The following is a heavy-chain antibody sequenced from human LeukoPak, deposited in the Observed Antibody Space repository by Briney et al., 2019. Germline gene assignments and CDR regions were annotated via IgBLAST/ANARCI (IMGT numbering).Heavy chain of an antibody. CDR1: RFTFSDYY. V-gene: IGHV3-11*03. CDR2: ITGSSTYT. J-gene: IGHJ4*02. CDR3: ARISGSYVFDY. Sequence: TGGSLRLSRAASRFTFSDYYMSWIRQAPGKGLEWVSYITGSSTYTNYADSVKGRFTISRDNAKNSLYLQMNSLRAEDTAVYYCARISGSYVFDYWGQGTLVTVSS. D-gene: IGHD1-26*01.